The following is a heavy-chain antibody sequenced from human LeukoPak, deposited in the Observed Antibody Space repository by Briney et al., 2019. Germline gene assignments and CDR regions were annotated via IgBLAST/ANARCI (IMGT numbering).Heavy chain of an antibody. CDR1: GFTFSSYG. Sequence: PGRSLRLSCVASGFTFSSYGMQWVRQAPGKRLEWVAVISYDGSNKYYADSVKGRFTISRDNSKNTLYLQMNSLRAEDTAVYYCAKSLIVVVYDAFDIWGQGTMVTVSS. CDR2: ISYDGSNK. J-gene: IGHJ3*02. D-gene: IGHD3-22*01. CDR3: AKSLIVVVYDAFDI. V-gene: IGHV3-30*18.